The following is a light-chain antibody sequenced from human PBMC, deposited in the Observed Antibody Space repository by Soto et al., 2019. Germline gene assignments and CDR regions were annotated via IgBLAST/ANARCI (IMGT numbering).Light chain of an antibody. V-gene: IGKV3-15*01. CDR1: QAVSSY. J-gene: IGKJ2*01. CDR2: DAS. Sequence: EIVRTQSPAALSVSLGERVSLTCRASQAVSSYLSWYQQKPGQAPRLLISDASTRATNIPARFSGSGSGTDFTITISSLQSSDLAVYYCLQYSNWPPLYTFGQGTKLEIK. CDR3: LQYSNWPPLYT.